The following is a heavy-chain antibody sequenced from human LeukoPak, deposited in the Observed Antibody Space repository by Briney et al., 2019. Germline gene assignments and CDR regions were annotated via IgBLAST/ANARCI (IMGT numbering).Heavy chain of an antibody. J-gene: IGHJ4*02. CDR2: ISYSGST. V-gene: IGHV4-59*01. CDR1: GGSISTYF. CDR3: ARGFDSKSTYFDY. Sequence: SETLSLTCTVSGGSISTYFWSWIRQPPGKELEWIGYISYSGSTNYNPSLKSRVTLSLDTSKNQFSLNLRSVTAADTAVYYCARGFDSKSTYFDYWGQGTLVTVSS. D-gene: IGHD5-12*01.